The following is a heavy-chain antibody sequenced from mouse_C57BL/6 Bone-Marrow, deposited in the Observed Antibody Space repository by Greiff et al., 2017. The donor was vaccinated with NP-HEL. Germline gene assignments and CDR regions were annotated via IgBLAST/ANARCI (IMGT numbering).Heavy chain of an antibody. D-gene: IGHD3-2*02. CDR1: GFTFSSYA. CDR2: ISSGGDYI. J-gene: IGHJ3*01. Sequence: EVQLVESGEGLVKPGGSLKLSCAASGFTFSSYAMSWVRQTPEKRLEWVAYISSGGDYIYYADTVKGRFTISRDNARNTLYLQMSSLKSEDTAMYYCTRGQSGTAWFAYWGQGTLVTVSA. CDR3: TRGQSGTAWFAY. V-gene: IGHV5-9-1*02.